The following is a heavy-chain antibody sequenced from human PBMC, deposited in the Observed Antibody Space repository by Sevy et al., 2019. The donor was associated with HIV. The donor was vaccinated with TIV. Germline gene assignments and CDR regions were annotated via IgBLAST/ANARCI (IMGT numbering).Heavy chain of an antibody. J-gene: IGHJ5*02. CDR1: GFTFSSYA. Sequence: GGSLRLSCAASGFTFSSYAMTWVRQAPGKGLEWVSAISGSGGYTYYADSVKGRFTISRDNSKKTLDLQMHSLRAEDTAVYYCAKEGYESSGYYHWGQGTVVTVSS. D-gene: IGHD3-22*01. CDR3: AKEGYESSGYYH. CDR2: ISGSGGYT. V-gene: IGHV3-23*01.